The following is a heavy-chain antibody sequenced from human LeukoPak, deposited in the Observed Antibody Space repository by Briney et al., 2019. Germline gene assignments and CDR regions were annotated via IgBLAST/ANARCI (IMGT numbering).Heavy chain of an antibody. Sequence: SVTVSCKASGGIFRNYIISWVRQAPGQGLEWMGGVIPISGSANYAQRFQGRVTFTADESTSTAYMNLSGLRFDDTAVYYCARDWGLTGTTDWGGHENWFDPWGQGTLVTVSS. D-gene: IGHD1-7*01. J-gene: IGHJ5*02. CDR2: VIPISGSA. CDR1: GGIFRNYI. V-gene: IGHV1-69*13. CDR3: ARDWGLTGTTDWGGHENWFDP.